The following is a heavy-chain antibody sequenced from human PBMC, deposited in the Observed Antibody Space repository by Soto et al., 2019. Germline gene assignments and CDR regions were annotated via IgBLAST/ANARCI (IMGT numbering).Heavy chain of an antibody. Sequence: GGSLRLSCAASGFTFNNYGMHWVRQAPGKGLEWVALIWYDGSNREYADSVKGRFTISRDNSKNTLYLQMSSLRVEDTAVYYCAKCLAVAGTDRILTGGMDVWGQGTTVTVSS. J-gene: IGHJ6*02. CDR2: IWYDGSNR. CDR1: GFTFNNYG. D-gene: IGHD6-19*01. CDR3: AKCLAVAGTDRILTGGMDV. V-gene: IGHV3-33*06.